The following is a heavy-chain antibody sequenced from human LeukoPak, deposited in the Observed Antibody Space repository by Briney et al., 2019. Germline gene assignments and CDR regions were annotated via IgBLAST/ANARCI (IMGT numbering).Heavy chain of an antibody. V-gene: IGHV4-4*02. D-gene: IGHD3-9*01. CDR2: IYHSGST. J-gene: IGHJ4*02. CDR3: ARVRRDILTGYYYFDY. Sequence: SGTLSLTCAVSGGSISSSNWWSWVRQPPGKGLEWIGEIYHSGSTNYNPSLKSRVTISVDKSKNQFSLKLSSVTAADTAVYYCARVRRDILTGYYYFDYWGQGTLVTVSS. CDR1: GGSISSSNW.